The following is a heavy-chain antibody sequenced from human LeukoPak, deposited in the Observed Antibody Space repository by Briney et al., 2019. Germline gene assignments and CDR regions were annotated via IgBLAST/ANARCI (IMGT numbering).Heavy chain of an antibody. J-gene: IGHJ4*02. D-gene: IGHD6-19*01. CDR3: ARDLKMGYSSGRYSWGTGSSNDY. Sequence: ASVKVSCKASGYTFTSYGISWVRQAPGQGLEWLGWISVYNGHTNYAQKLQGRVTMTTDTSTTTAYMELRTLRSDDTAVYYCARDLKMGYSSGRYSWGTGSSNDYWGQGTLVTVSS. V-gene: IGHV1-18*01. CDR1: GYTFTSYG. CDR2: ISVYNGHT.